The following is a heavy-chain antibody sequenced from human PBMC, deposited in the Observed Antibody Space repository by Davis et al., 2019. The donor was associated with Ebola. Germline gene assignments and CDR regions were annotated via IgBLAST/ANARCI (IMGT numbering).Heavy chain of an antibody. CDR3: VRVPYCGADCYSTNAFDI. J-gene: IGHJ3*02. D-gene: IGHD2-21*01. V-gene: IGHV3-74*03. CDR2: INNDGSSA. CDR1: GFAFSTYW. Sequence: PGGSLRLSCFASGFAFSTYWMHWVRQGPGKGLEWVSRINNDGSSATYADSVKGRFTVSRDNTKETLYLQMNSLRVDDTAVYYCVRVPYCGADCYSTNAFDIWGQGTMVTVSS.